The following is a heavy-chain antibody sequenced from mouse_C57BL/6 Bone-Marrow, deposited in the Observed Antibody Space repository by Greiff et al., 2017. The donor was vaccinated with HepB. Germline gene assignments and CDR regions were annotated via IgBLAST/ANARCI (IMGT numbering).Heavy chain of an antibody. CDR2: ISYDGSN. CDR3: AREDSSGSLDY. D-gene: IGHD3-2*02. J-gene: IGHJ2*01. V-gene: IGHV3-6*01. CDR1: GYSITSGYY. Sequence: VQLKESGPGLVKPSQSLSLTCSVTGYSITSGYYWNWIRQFPGNKLEWMGYISYDGSNNYNPSLKNRISITRDTSKNQFFLKLNSVTTEDTATYYCAREDSSGSLDYWGQGTTLTVSS.